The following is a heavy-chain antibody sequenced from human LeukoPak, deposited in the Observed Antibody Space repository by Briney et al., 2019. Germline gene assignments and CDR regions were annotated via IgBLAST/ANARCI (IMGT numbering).Heavy chain of an antibody. CDR3: TTALSGANWNPRQLWRY. V-gene: IGHV3-15*01. Sequence: GGSLRLSCAASGFTFSNAWMSWVRQAPGKGLEWVGRIKSKTDGGTTDYAAPVKGRFTISRDDSKNTLYLQMNSLKTEDTVVYYCTTALSGANWNPRQLWRYWGQGTLVTVSS. CDR2: IKSKTDGGTT. J-gene: IGHJ4*02. CDR1: GFTFSNAW. D-gene: IGHD1-1*01.